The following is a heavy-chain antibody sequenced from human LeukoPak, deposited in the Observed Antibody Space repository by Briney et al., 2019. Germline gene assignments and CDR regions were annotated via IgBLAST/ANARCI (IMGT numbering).Heavy chain of an antibody. CDR2: ISWNSGSI. D-gene: IGHD6-13*01. CDR1: GFTFDDYA. CDR3: AKDRYSSSWYVFDY. Sequence: RSGGSLRLXCAASGFTFDDYAMHWVRQAPGKGLEWVSGISWNSGSIGYADSVKGRFTISRDNAKNSLYLQMNSPRAEDMALYYCAKDRYSSSWYVFDYWGLGTLVTVSS. V-gene: IGHV3-9*03. J-gene: IGHJ4*02.